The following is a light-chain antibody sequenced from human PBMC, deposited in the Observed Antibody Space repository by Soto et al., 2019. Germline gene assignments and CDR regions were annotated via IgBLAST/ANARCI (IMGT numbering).Light chain of an antibody. Sequence: QPVLTKPASVSGSPGQSSTISCTGTSSDVGGYNYVSWYQQHPGKAPKLMIYYVSHRPSGVSNRFSGSKSGNTASLTISVLQAEDEADYYCSSCTSINSYAFGTGTKVTV. CDR2: YVS. J-gene: IGLJ1*01. V-gene: IGLV2-14*03. CDR3: SSCTSINSYA. CDR1: SSDVGGYNY.